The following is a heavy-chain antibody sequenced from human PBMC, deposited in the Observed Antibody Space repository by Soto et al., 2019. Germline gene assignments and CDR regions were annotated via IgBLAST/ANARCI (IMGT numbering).Heavy chain of an antibody. CDR3: AKDKTSGWSGYFDY. V-gene: IGHV3-30*18. Sequence: QVQLVEAGGGVVQPGRSLRLSCAASGFTFSSYGMHWVRQAPGKGLEWVAVISYDGSNKYYADSVKGRFTISRDNSKNTLYLQMNSLRAEDTAVYYCAKDKTSGWSGYFDYWGQGTLVTVSS. CDR2: ISYDGSNK. J-gene: IGHJ4*02. D-gene: IGHD3-3*01. CDR1: GFTFSSYG.